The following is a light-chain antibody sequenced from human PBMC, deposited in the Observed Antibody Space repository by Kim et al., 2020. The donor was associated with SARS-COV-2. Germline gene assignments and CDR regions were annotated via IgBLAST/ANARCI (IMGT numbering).Light chain of an antibody. Sequence: EIVLTQSPGTLSSSPGERATLSCRASQSVSSSYLAWYQQKPGQAPRLLIFGAYSRDTGIPDRFSGSESGTDFTLTISRLEPEDFAVYYCQQYSSSPYTFGQGTKLEI. CDR3: QQYSSSPYT. J-gene: IGKJ2*01. CDR1: QSVSSSY. CDR2: GAY. V-gene: IGKV3-20*01.